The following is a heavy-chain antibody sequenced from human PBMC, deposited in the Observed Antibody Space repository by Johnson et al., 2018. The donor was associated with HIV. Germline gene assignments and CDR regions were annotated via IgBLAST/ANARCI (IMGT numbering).Heavy chain of an antibody. CDR2: IFGAGTT. J-gene: IGHJ3*02. CDR3: ARDPFPRFFAFDM. CDR1: GFTFSNAW. V-gene: IGHV3-66*01. Sequence: VQLVESGGGLVTPGGSLRLSCAASGFTFSNAWMSWVRQAPGKGLEWVSLIFGAGTTYYTQSVKGRFTISRDNSNNTVYLQMKSVTAEDTAVYYCARDPFPRFFAFDMWGQGTVVTVSS. D-gene: IGHD2/OR15-2a*01.